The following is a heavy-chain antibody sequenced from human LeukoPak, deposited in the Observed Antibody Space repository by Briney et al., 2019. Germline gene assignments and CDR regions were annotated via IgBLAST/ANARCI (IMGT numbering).Heavy chain of an antibody. CDR1: GFTFSDHW. J-gene: IGHJ3*02. V-gene: IGHV3-74*01. Sequence: GGSLRLSCAASGFTFSDHWLHWVRQAPGQGLVWVSRINGDGTSTIYAASVKGRFTISRDNAESTVYLQMNSLRAEDTAVYYCARTGSGGDLDIWGQGTMVTVSS. CDR3: ARTGSGGDLDI. D-gene: IGHD2-15*01. CDR2: INGDGTST.